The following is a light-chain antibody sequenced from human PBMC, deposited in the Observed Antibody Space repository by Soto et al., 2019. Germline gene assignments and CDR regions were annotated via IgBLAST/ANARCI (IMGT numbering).Light chain of an antibody. Sequence: EIVMTQSPATLSVSPGDRATLSCRASQSVSSSFAWYQQIPGQAPRLLSYDASTRATGIPARFGGSGSGTEFTLTISRLQSEDFAVYYCQQYNNWPPLTFGGGTKVELK. CDR1: QSVSSS. CDR3: QQYNNWPPLT. V-gene: IGKV3-15*01. CDR2: DAS. J-gene: IGKJ4*01.